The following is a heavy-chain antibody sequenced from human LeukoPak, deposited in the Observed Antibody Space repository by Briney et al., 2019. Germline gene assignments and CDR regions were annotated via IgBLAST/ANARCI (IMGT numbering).Heavy chain of an antibody. V-gene: IGHV3-20*04. CDR3: ARDPYYDSTGILGNWFDP. J-gene: IGHJ5*02. Sequence: GGSLRLSCAASGFTFDDYGMSWVRQAPGKGLEWVSGINWNGGSTGYADSVRGRFTISRDNAKNSLYLQMNSLRAEDTAVYYCARDPYYDSTGILGNWFDPWGQGTLVTVSS. D-gene: IGHD3-22*01. CDR1: GFTFDDYG. CDR2: INWNGGST.